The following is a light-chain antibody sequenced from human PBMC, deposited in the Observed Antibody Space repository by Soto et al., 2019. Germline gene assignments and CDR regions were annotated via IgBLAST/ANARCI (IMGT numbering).Light chain of an antibody. CDR1: QSLLQTNGYTY. CDR3: MQSLLIAPPT. CDR2: LTS. Sequence: DIVMTQSPLSLPVTPGEPASISCRSSQSLLQTNGYTYLDWYLQKPGQSPQLLIYLTSIRASGVPDRYSGSGARTEFTLKISKVEADEGGGYYCMQSLLIAPPTFVPGTKRDIK. J-gene: IGKJ1*01. V-gene: IGKV2-28*01.